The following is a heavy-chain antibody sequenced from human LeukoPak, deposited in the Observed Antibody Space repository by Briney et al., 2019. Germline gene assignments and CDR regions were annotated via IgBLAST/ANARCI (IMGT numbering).Heavy chain of an antibody. V-gene: IGHV3-30*18. Sequence: GGSLRLSCAASGFTFSSYGMNWVRQAPGKGLEWVAVISYDGSNKYYADSVKGRFTISRDNSKNTLYLQMNRLRAEDTAVYYCAKAQGDYYYDSSGYYDWFDPWGQGTLVTVSS. D-gene: IGHD3-22*01. J-gene: IGHJ5*02. CDR3: AKAQGDYYYDSSGYYDWFDP. CDR2: ISYDGSNK. CDR1: GFTFSSYG.